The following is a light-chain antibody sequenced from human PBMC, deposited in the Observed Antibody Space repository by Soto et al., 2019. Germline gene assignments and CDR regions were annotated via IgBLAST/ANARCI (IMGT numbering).Light chain of an antibody. CDR3: QQYNNWSLT. CDR2: GAS. J-gene: IGKJ5*01. CDR1: QTIAGN. Sequence: IVLTQSPATLSVSPGERATLSCRASQTIAGNLAWYQQKPCQPPRLLIYGASTRATGVPARFSGSGSGTEFTRTTEFTLTISSLQSEDFAGYFCQQYNNWSLTFGPGTRLEIK. V-gene: IGKV3D-15*01.